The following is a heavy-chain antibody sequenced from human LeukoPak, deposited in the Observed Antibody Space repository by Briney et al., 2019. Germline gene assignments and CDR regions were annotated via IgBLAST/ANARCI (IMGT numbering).Heavy chain of an antibody. CDR3: ARVSREDIVVVTATLYYFDY. J-gene: IGHJ4*02. Sequence: GGSLRLSCVASRFSFSSYRVNLGPQAPGKGLEWVSSISSSSSYIYYADSVKGRLTISRDNAKNSLYLQINSLRAEDKAVYYCARVSREDIVVVTATLYYFDYWGQGTLVTVSS. V-gene: IGHV3-21*01. CDR2: ISSSSSYI. D-gene: IGHD2-21*02. CDR1: RFSFSSYR.